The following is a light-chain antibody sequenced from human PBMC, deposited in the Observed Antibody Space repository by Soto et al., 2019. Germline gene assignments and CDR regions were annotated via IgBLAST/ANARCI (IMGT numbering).Light chain of an antibody. Sequence: EIVMTQSPVTLSVSPGERATLSFRASQNVDSNLAWYQQKPGRAPRLLIYGASTRATGIPARFSGSGSGTEFTLTISSLQSEDFAVYYCQQYNNWPRTFGQGTKVDI. V-gene: IGKV3-15*01. CDR1: QNVDSN. J-gene: IGKJ1*01. CDR3: QQYNNWPRT. CDR2: GAS.